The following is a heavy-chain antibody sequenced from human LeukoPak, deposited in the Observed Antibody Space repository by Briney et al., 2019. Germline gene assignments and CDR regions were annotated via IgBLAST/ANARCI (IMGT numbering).Heavy chain of an antibody. D-gene: IGHD3-9*01. CDR3: ARHMGWGYDILPAYLSDRYYYMDA. Sequence: SQTLSLTCAISGDSVSSNSAAWNWIRQSPSRGLEWLGRTYYRSKWYNDYAVSVKSRITINPDTSKNQFYLQLNSVTAADTAVYYCARHMGWGYDILPAYLSDRYYYMDAWGKGTTVTISS. CDR1: GDSVSSNSAA. V-gene: IGHV6-1*01. J-gene: IGHJ6*03. CDR2: TYYRSKWYN.